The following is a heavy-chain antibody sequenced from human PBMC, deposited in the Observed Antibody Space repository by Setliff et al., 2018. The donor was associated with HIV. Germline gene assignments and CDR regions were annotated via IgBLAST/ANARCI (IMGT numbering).Heavy chain of an antibody. Sequence: GSLRLSCAASGFTFSSYAMTWVRQAPGKGLEWVSSISRSGSTYYADSVKGRFTISRDNSKNTLFLRMNSLRAADTAVYSCATARPRHLVSTNPPYYFDYWGQGTLVTVSS. CDR3: ATARPRHLVSTNPPYYFDY. V-gene: IGHV3-23*01. D-gene: IGHD2-8*02. J-gene: IGHJ4*02. CDR2: ISRSGST. CDR1: GFTFSSYA.